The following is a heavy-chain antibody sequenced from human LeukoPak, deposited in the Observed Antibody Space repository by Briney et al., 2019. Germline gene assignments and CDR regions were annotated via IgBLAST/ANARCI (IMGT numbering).Heavy chain of an antibody. CDR1: GFTFSSYA. J-gene: IGHJ4*02. CDR3: AKLQGVAAAGHPYFDY. Sequence: GGSLRLSCAASGFTFSSYAMSWVRQAPGKGLEWVSVISGSAGSTHYADSVKGRFTISGDKSKNTLYLQVNSLRAEDTAVYYCAKLQGVAAAGHPYFDYWGQGTLVTVSS. D-gene: IGHD6-13*01. CDR2: ISGSAGST. V-gene: IGHV3-23*01.